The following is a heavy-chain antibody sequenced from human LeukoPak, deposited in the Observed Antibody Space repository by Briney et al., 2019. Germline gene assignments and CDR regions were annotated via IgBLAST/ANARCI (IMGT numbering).Heavy chain of an antibody. D-gene: IGHD3-16*01. CDR1: GFSLSNYW. Sequence: GGSLRLSCAASGFSLSNYWMNWVRQAPGKGLEWVANIKQDGSEKNYVDSVKGRFIISRDNAKDSLYLQMNSLRAEDTAVYYCARVATDGGGFDPWGQGTLVTVSS. J-gene: IGHJ5*02. CDR3: ARVATDGGGFDP. CDR2: IKQDGSEK. V-gene: IGHV3-7*01.